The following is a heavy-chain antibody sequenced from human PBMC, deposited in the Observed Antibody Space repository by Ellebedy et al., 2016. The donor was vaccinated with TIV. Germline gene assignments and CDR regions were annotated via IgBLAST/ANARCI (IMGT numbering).Heavy chain of an antibody. V-gene: IGHV3-30*02. CDR1: GFTFSSYG. CDR2: IWYDGSNK. Sequence: GESLKISCEASGFTFSSYGMNWVRQAPGKGLEWVAFIWYDGSNKYYAESVKGRFTISRDTSKSTLYLQMNSLRVEDTGVYYCAKGRGIVAVMDVWGQGTTVTVSS. CDR3: AKGRGIVAVMDV. J-gene: IGHJ6*01. D-gene: IGHD6-13*01.